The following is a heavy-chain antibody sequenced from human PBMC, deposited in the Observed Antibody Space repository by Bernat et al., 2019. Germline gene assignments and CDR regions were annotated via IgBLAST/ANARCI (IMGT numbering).Heavy chain of an antibody. CDR3: VRGKGRCAGTFDP. D-gene: IGHD6-13*01. Sequence: QEQVAESGGGVVHPGRSLRLSCAASGFTFRNYAIHWVRQAPGKGLEWVAMIWYDGSNKYYVDSVKGRFTISRDNSQNTAYLQVNSLRVEDTGIYYCVRGKGRCAGTFDPWGQGTLVTVSS. V-gene: IGHV3-33*01. J-gene: IGHJ5*02. CDR2: IWYDGSNK. CDR1: GFTFRNYA.